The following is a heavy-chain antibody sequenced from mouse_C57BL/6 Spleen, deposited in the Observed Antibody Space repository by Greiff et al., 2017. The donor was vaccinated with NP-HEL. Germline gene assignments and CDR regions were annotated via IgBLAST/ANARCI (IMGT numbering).Heavy chain of an antibody. CDR3: ARGSPGFAY. Sequence: EVQGVESGGGLVKPGGSLKLSCAASGFTFSSYAMSWVRQTPEKRLEWVATISDGGSYTYYPDNVKGRFTISRDNAKNNLYLQMSHLKSEDTAMYYCARGSPGFAYWGQGTLVTVSA. CDR1: GFTFSSYA. V-gene: IGHV5-4*01. CDR2: ISDGGSYT. J-gene: IGHJ3*01.